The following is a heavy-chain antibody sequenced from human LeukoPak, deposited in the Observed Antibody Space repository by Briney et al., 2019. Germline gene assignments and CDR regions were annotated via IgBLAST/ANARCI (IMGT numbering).Heavy chain of an antibody. J-gene: IGHJ4*02. CDR3: ARGVANPATILPGYSSGWSRDFDY. CDR1: AGSISSSSYY. CDR2: IYYSGIT. V-gene: IGHV4-39*07. Sequence: SETLSLTCTVSAGSISSSSYYWGRIRQPPGKGLEWIGSIYYSGITYYNPSLKSRVTISVDTSKNQFSLKLSSVTAAVTAVYYCARGVANPATILPGYSSGWSRDFDYWGQGTLVTVSS. D-gene: IGHD6-19*01.